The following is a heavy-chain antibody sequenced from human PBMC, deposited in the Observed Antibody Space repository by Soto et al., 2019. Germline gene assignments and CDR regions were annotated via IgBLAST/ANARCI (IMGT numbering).Heavy chain of an antibody. V-gene: IGHV4-31*03. CDR3: ARGAGRTANGGMDV. D-gene: IGHD2-8*01. Sequence: QVQLQESGPGLVKPSQTLSLTCTVSGCSISSGGYYWRWIRQHPEKGLEWIGYIYYSGSTYYNPSLKSRVTISVDTSKNQFSLKLSSVTAADTAVYYCARGAGRTANGGMDVWGQGTTVTVSS. CDR2: IYYSGST. J-gene: IGHJ6*02. CDR1: GCSISSGGYY.